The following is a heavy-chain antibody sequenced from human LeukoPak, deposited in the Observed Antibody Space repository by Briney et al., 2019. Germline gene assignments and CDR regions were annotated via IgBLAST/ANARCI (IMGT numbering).Heavy chain of an antibody. J-gene: IGHJ4*02. V-gene: IGHV1-69*13. CDR3: ARTSWGYSSSWYIGY. Sequence: GASVKVSCKASGGTFSSYAISWVRQAPAQGVECMGGIIPIFGTANYAQKFQGRVTITADESTSTAYMELSSLRSEDTAVYYCARTSWGYSSSWYIGYWGQGTLVTVSS. CDR1: GGTFSSYA. CDR2: IIPIFGTA. D-gene: IGHD6-13*01.